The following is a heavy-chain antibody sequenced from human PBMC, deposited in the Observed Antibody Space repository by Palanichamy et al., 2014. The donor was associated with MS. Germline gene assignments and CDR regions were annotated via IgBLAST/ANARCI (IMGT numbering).Heavy chain of an antibody. CDR3: ARDPYDFWTGYSVPGTKWSDP. Sequence: LVQSGTEVKKPGASVKVSCKTSGYTFTDYGIGWVRQAPGQGLEWVGWISTHNGNTNYAQNLQGRVTLTIDTSTNTAYMELRSLRSDDTAIYYCARDPYDFWTGYSVPGTKWSDPWGQGTLVTVSS. CDR1: GYTFTDYG. CDR2: ISTHNGNT. J-gene: IGHJ5*02. D-gene: IGHD3-3*01. V-gene: IGHV1-18*01.